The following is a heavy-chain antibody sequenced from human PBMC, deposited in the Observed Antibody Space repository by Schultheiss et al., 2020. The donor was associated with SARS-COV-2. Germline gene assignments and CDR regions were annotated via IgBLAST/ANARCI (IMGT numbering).Heavy chain of an antibody. V-gene: IGHV4-59*01. CDR1: GGSISSYY. CDR3: ARGRHEEMPITKGGTSYGMDV. CDR2: IYYSGST. Sequence: GSLRLSCTVSGGSISSYYWSWIRQPPGKGLEWIGYIYYSGSTNYNPSLKSRVTISVDTSKNQFSLKLSSVTAADTAVYYCARGRHEEMPITKGGTSYGMDVWGQGTTVTVSS. J-gene: IGHJ6*02. D-gene: IGHD5-24*01.